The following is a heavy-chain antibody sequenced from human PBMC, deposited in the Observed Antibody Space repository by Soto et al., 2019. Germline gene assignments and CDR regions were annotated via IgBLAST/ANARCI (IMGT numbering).Heavy chain of an antibody. CDR1: GGSISSYF. CDR3: ATDAYTYFDS. D-gene: IGHD2-21*01. V-gene: IGHV4-59*01. Sequence: SETLSLTCTVSGGSISSYFLTWMRQSPGRGLEWIGHIHSTGSTEYNPSLESRLTISVDTSKNQFSLKLTSVTAADTAVYYCATDAYTYFDSWGQGTQVTVSS. J-gene: IGHJ4*02. CDR2: IHSTGST.